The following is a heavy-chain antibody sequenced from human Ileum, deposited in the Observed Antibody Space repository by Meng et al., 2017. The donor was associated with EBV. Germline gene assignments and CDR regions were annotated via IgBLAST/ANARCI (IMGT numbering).Heavy chain of an antibody. CDR3: ARDRYGSGSCFDY. V-gene: IGHV3-53*01. Sequence: EVQLVESGGGLIQPGGSLRLSCAASGFTVSSDFMSWVRQAPGKGLEWVSVIYTGGSTYYADSVKGRFTISRDNSKNTLYLQMNSLRAEDTAVYYCARDRYGSGSCFDYWGQGTLVNVSS. CDR1: GFTVSSDF. D-gene: IGHD3-10*01. CDR2: IYTGGST. J-gene: IGHJ4*02.